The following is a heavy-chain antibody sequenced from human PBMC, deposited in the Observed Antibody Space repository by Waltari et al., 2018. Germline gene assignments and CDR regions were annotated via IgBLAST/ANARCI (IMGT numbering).Heavy chain of an antibody. CDR3: ARRSRNCSSTSCYIDY. D-gene: IGHD2-2*02. V-gene: IGHV4-59*08. J-gene: IGHJ4*02. CDR1: GGSISSYY. Sequence: QVQLQESGPGLVKPSETLSLTCTVSGGSISSYYWSWIRQPPGKGLEWIGYIYYSGSTNYNPPLKSRVTISVDKSKNQFSLKLSSVTAADTAGYYCARRSRNCSSTSCYIDYWGQGTLVTVSS. CDR2: IYYSGST.